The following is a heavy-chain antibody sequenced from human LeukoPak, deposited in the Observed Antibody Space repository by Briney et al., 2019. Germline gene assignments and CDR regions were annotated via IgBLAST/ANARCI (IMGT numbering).Heavy chain of an antibody. CDR3: ASAMRDGYNSFSGFDY. CDR2: IIPIFGTA. Sequence: SVKVSCKASGGTSSSYAISWVRQAPGQGLEWMGGIIPIFGTANYAQKFQGRVTITADESTSSAYMELSSLRSEDTAVYYCASAMRDGYNSFSGFDYWGQGTLVTVSS. V-gene: IGHV1-69*13. D-gene: IGHD5-24*01. CDR1: GGTSSSYA. J-gene: IGHJ4*02.